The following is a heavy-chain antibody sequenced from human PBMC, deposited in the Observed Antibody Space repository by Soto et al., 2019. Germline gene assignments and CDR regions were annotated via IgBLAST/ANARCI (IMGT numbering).Heavy chain of an antibody. D-gene: IGHD1-26*01. CDR2: INPTGGST. J-gene: IGHJ4*02. Sequence: QVQLVQSGAEVKKPGASVKVSCKASGYTFTTYYMHWVRQAPGQGLEWMGMINPTGGSTSYAYKFQGRVTMPRDTSTSTVYMELSSLRSDDTAMYYCARNVNSGLDYWGQRTLVTVSS. CDR3: ARNVNSGLDY. V-gene: IGHV1-46*01. CDR1: GYTFTTYY.